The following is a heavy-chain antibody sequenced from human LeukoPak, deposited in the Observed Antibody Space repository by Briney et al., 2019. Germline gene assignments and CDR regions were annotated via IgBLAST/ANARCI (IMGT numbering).Heavy chain of an antibody. J-gene: IGHJ4*02. CDR2: IKQDGSEK. CDR3: ASLSYGRLYCYFDY. CDR1: GFTFHSAW. V-gene: IGHV3-7*01. D-gene: IGHD2-8*02. Sequence: GGSLRLSCAASGFTFHSAWMGWVRQAPGKGLEWVANIKQDGSEKYYVDSVKGRFTISRDNAKNSLYLQMNSLRAEDTAVYYCASLSYGRLYCYFDYWGQGTLVTVSS.